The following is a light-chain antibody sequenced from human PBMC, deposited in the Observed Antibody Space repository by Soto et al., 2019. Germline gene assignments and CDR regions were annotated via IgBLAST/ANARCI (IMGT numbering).Light chain of an antibody. J-gene: IGKJ1*01. CDR3: QHYNSYSEA. V-gene: IGKV1-5*03. Sequence: TITCRASQSISSWLAWYQQKPGKAPTLLIYKASTLESGVPSRFSGSGSGTEFTLTISSLQPDDFATYYCQHYNSYSEAFGQGTKVDIK. CDR2: KAS. CDR1: QSISSW.